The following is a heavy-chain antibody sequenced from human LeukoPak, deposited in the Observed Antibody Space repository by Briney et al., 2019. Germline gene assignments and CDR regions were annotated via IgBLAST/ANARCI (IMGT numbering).Heavy chain of an antibody. CDR2: IDTSGGT. CDR1: GGSISSGSCC. Sequence: SETLSLTCTVSGGSISSGSCCWSWIRQAAGKGLEWIGRIDTSGGTNYNPSLKSRVTISIDTSKNQVSLKVRSVTAADTAVYYCARDKTRWYFDLWGRGTLVTVSS. J-gene: IGHJ2*01. CDR3: ARDKTRWYFDL. V-gene: IGHV4-61*02.